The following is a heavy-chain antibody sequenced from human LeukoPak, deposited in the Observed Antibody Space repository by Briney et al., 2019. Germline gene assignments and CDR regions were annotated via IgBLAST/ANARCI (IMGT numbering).Heavy chain of an antibody. Sequence: PSGTLSLTCAVYSGSFSDYYWSWIRQHPGKGLEWIGYIYYSGSTYYNPSLKSRVTISVDTSKNQFSLKLSSVTAADTAVYYCARASMVRGVTRPGSYPTFPYYFDYWGQGTLVTVSS. D-gene: IGHD3-10*01. CDR3: ARASMVRGVTRPGSYPTFPYYFDY. J-gene: IGHJ4*02. CDR2: IYYSGST. V-gene: IGHV4-31*11. CDR1: SGSFSDYY.